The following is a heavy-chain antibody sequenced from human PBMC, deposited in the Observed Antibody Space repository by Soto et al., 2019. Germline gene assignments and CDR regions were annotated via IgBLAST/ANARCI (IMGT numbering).Heavy chain of an antibody. D-gene: IGHD3-22*01. CDR1: GYSFTSYW. Sequence: GESLKISCKGSGYSFTSYWIGWVRQMPGKGLEWMGIIYPGDSDTRYSPSFQGQVTISADKSISTAYLQWSSLKASDTAMYYCARDYYDSSGYPWSYYGMDVWGQGTTVTVSS. CDR3: ARDYYDSSGYPWSYYGMDV. V-gene: IGHV5-51*01. CDR2: IYPGDSDT. J-gene: IGHJ6*02.